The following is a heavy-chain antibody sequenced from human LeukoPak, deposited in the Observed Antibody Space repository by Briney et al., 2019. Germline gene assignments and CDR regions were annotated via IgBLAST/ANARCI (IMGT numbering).Heavy chain of an antibody. V-gene: IGHV1-2*02. CDR2: INPNSGGT. D-gene: IGHD5-24*01. CDR1: GYTFTGYY. CDR3: AGGGLRGYNNLYYFDY. Sequence: ASVKVSCKASGYTFTGYYMHWVRQAPGQGLEWMGWINPNSGGTNYAQKFQGRVTMTRDTSISTAYMELSRLRSDDTAVYYCAGGGLRGYNNLYYFDYWGQGTLVTVSS. J-gene: IGHJ4*02.